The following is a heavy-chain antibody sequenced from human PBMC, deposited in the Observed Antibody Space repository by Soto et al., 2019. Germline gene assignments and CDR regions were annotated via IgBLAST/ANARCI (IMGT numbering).Heavy chain of an antibody. J-gene: IGHJ6*02. CDR3: ARTGEHAIAARPAYYYGMDV. D-gene: IGHD6-6*01. Sequence: SVKVSCTASGGTFSSYAISWVRRAPGQGLEWMGGIIPIFGTANYAQKFQGRVTITADESTSTAYMELSSLRSEDTAVYYCARTGEHAIAARPAYYYGMDVWGQGTTVTVSS. CDR2: IIPIFGTA. V-gene: IGHV1-69*13. CDR1: GGTFSSYA.